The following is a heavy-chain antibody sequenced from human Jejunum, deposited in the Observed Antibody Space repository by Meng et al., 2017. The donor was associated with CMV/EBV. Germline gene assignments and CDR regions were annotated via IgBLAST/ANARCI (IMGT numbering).Heavy chain of an antibody. CDR3: ARRKYDSGDYFHHAFDI. CDR1: FSTFA. D-gene: IGHD3-22*01. V-gene: IGHV3-23*01. CDR2: ITGSGGST. J-gene: IGHJ3*02. Sequence: FSTFATSWVRQPPGKGLEWVFAITGSGGSTYYAASVKGRFTISRDNSKNTLYLQMNSLRIEDTAVYSCARRKYDSGDYFHHAFDIWGQGTIVTVSS.